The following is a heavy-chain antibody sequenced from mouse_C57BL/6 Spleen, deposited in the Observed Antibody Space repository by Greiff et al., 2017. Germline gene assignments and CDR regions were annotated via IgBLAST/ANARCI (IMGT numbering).Heavy chain of an antibody. CDR2: INYDGSST. CDR3: ARAGSSYNYAMDY. J-gene: IGHJ4*01. D-gene: IGHD1-1*01. V-gene: IGHV5-16*01. Sequence: EVQLVESEGGLVQPGSSMKLSCTASGFTFSDYYMAWVRQVPEKGLEWVANINYDGSSTYYLDSLKSRFIISRDNAKNILYLQMSSLKSEDTATYYCARAGSSYNYAMDYWGQGTSVTVSS. CDR1: GFTFSDYY.